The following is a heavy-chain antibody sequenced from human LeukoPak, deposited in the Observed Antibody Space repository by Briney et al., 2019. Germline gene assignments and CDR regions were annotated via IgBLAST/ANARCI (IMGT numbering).Heavy chain of an antibody. D-gene: IGHD3-10*01. CDR2: IKQDGSEK. CDR1: GFTFSNYW. Sequence: GGSLRLSCAASGFTFSNYWMSWVRQAPGKGLEWGANIKQDGSEKYYVDSVKGRFTISRDNAKNSLYLQMNSLRADDTAVYYCASPPWRSGRYYFDYWGQGTLVTVSS. J-gene: IGHJ4*02. V-gene: IGHV3-7*01. CDR3: ASPPWRSGRYYFDY.